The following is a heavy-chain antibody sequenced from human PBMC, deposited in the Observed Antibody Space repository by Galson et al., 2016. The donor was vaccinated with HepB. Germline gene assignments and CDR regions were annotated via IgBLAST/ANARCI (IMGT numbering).Heavy chain of an antibody. V-gene: IGHV3-48*02. CDR2: ISTSGRSI. D-gene: IGHD6-19*01. J-gene: IGHJ3*02. CDR3: ARAVEDAFDI. Sequence: SLRLSCAASGFTFRNYGMNWVRQAPGKGLEWVSYISTSGRSIYYADSVKGRFTISRDNAKDSLFLQMNSLRDEDTAVYYCARAVEDAFDIWGQGTMVSVSS. CDR1: GFTFRNYG.